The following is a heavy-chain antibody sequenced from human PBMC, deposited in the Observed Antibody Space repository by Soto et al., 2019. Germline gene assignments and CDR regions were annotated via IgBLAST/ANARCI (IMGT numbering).Heavy chain of an antibody. D-gene: IGHD3-9*01. J-gene: IGHJ2*01. Sequence: SETLSLTFIVSGASISSSSYYWVWIRQPPGKGLEWIGSIYYSGTTYYNPSLESRVTISIDTSKNQFSLKVSSLTAADTAVYYCAKTGPYDILTYWYFDLWGRGTLVTVSS. V-gene: IGHV4-39*01. CDR2: IYYSGTT. CDR1: GASISSSSYY. CDR3: AKTGPYDILTYWYFDL.